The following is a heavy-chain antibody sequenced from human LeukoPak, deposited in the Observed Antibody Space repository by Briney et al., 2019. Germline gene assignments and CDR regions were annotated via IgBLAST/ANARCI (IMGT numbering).Heavy chain of an antibody. Sequence: SVQVSCQASGYTFTDYYMHGVRPAPGQGLEGMGWINPNSGGTNYAQKFQGRVTMTRDTSISTAYMELSRLRSDDTAVYYCARAYYYDILTGSGYFDYWGQGTLVTVSS. J-gene: IGHJ4*02. V-gene: IGHV1-2*02. CDR1: GYTFTDYY. CDR3: ARAYYYDILTGSGYFDY. D-gene: IGHD3-9*01. CDR2: INPNSGGT.